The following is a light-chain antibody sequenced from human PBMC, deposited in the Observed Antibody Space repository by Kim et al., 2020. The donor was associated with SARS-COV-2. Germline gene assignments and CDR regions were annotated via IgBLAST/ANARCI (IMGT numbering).Light chain of an antibody. CDR1: QSVLDGSKNKNY. J-gene: IGKJ1*01. Sequence: ATIHVNDSQSVLDGSKNKNYLAWCQQKPGQPPQRLIYWASTRESGVPHRLSGGGSGTDFTLTISSLQAEDVAVYYCQQYYSTPPTFGQGTKVEIK. CDR2: WAS. CDR3: QQYYSTPPT. V-gene: IGKV4-1*01.